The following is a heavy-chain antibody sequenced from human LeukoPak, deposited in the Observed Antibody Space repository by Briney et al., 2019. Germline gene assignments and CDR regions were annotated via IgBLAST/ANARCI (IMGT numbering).Heavy chain of an antibody. Sequence: GGSLRLSCAASGFTFSSYEMNWVRQAPGKGLEWVSYISSSGRTIYYADSVKGRFTISRGNAKNSLYLQMNSLRAEDTAVYYCARDNRGSSWYFDYWGQGTLVTVSS. D-gene: IGHD6-13*01. CDR2: ISSSGRTI. V-gene: IGHV3-48*03. CDR3: ARDNRGSSWYFDY. CDR1: GFTFSSYE. J-gene: IGHJ4*02.